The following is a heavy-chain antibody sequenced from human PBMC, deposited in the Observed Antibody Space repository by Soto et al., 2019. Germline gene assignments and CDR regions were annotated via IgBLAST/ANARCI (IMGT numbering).Heavy chain of an antibody. CDR3: ARLVVPASNSYYYYMDV. J-gene: IGHJ6*03. CDR2: IHHSGST. V-gene: IGHV4-4*02. Sequence: SETLSLTCAVSSGSISNSNWWSWVRQPPGKGLEWIGEIHHSGSTNYNPSLKSRVTISVDKSKNQFSLKLTSVTAADTAVYYCARLVVPASNSYYYYMDVWGKGTTVTVSS. CDR1: SGSISNSNW. D-gene: IGHD2-2*01.